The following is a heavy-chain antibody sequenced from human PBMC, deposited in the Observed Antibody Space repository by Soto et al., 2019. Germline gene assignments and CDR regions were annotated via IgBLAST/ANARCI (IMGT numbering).Heavy chain of an antibody. CDR3: TRGDHRLPHYYYYGMDV. V-gene: IGHV4-39*07. CDR1: DGCISSSSYY. J-gene: IGHJ6*02. D-gene: IGHD2-21*02. CDR2: IYYSGST. Sequence: LETRSHTCTVCDGCISSSSYYWGWIRQPPGKGLEWIGSIYYSGSTYYNPSLKSRVTISVDTSKNQFSLNLRSVTAADTAVYYCTRGDHRLPHYYYYGMDVWGQGTTVTVSS.